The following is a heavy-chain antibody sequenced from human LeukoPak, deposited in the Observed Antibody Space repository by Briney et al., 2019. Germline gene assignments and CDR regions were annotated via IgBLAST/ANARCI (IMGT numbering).Heavy chain of an antibody. CDR1: GFTFSSYS. Sequence: GGSLRLSCAASGFTFSSYSMNWVRQAPGKGLEWVSSISSSSSYIYYADSVKGRFTISGDNAKNSLYLQMNSLRAEDTAVYYCAGDREGATSPFDYWGQGTLVTVSS. D-gene: IGHD1-26*01. J-gene: IGHJ4*02. CDR2: ISSSSSYI. V-gene: IGHV3-21*01. CDR3: AGDREGATSPFDY.